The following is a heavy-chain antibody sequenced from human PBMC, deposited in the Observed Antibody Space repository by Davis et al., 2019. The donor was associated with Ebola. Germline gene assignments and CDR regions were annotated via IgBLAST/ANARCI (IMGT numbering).Heavy chain of an antibody. D-gene: IGHD3/OR15-3a*01. Sequence: MPSETLSLTCTVSGGSISSYYWTWIRQPPGKGLEWIGYMFNGGSTNYNPSLKSRVTISLDTSKNQFSLMLTSVTAADTAVYYCARGTGLVSDYWGQGTLVTVSS. CDR2: MFNGGST. CDR3: ARGTGLVSDY. J-gene: IGHJ4*02. V-gene: IGHV4-59*01. CDR1: GGSISSYY.